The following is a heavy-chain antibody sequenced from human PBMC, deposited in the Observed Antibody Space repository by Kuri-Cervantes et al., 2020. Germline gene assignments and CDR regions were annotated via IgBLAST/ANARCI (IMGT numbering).Heavy chain of an antibody. Sequence: SETLSLTCTVSGGSISSGDYYWSWIRQPPGKGLEWIGYIYYSGTTKYNPSLKSRVSMSVDTSKNHFSLRLTSVTAADTAVYYCARTTVGNTYGPFDSWGQGSLVTVSS. J-gene: IGHJ4*02. CDR1: GGSISSGDYY. V-gene: IGHV4-61*03. CDR2: IYYSGTT. CDR3: ARTTVGNTYGPFDS. D-gene: IGHD5-18*01.